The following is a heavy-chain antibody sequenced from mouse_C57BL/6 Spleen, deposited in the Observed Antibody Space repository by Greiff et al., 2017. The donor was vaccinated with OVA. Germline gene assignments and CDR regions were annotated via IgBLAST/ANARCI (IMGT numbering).Heavy chain of an antibody. CDR2: IYPGDGDT. CDR1: GYAFSSSW. Sequence: LQESGPELVKPGASVKISCKASGYAFSSSWMNWVKQRPGKGLEWIGRIYPGDGDTNYNGKFKGKATLTADKSSSTAYMQLSSLTSEDSAVYFCARGIDSSGYFDYWGQGTTLTVSS. CDR3: ARGIDSSGYFDY. V-gene: IGHV1-82*01. D-gene: IGHD3-2*02. J-gene: IGHJ2*01.